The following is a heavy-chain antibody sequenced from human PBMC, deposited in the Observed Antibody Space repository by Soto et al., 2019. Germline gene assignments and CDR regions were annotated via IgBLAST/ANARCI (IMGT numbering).Heavy chain of an antibody. J-gene: IGHJ6*02. CDR1: GYTFTSDD. V-gene: IGHV1-18*01. D-gene: IGHD2-8*01. Sequence: QVQLVQSGAEVKKPGASVKVSCMASGYTFTSDDISWVRQAPGQGLEWMGRISTYNGDTNYPQSLQGRLTMTTDTSTTTAYMELRSLTSDDTAVYYCARDPYHVLMVNAPNLYGMDVWGQGTTVIVSS. CDR3: ARDPYHVLMVNAPNLYGMDV. CDR2: ISTYNGDT.